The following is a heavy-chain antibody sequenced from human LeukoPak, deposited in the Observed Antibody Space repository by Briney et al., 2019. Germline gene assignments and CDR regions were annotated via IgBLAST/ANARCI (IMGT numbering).Heavy chain of an antibody. J-gene: IGHJ4*02. D-gene: IGHD5-18*01. CDR2: ISSSSSYI. CDR3: AREGRDTAMVTDY. V-gene: IGHV3-21*01. Sequence: GGSLGLSCAASGFTFSSYSMNWVRQAPGKGLEWVSSISSSSSYIYYADSVKGRFTISRDNAKNSLYLQMNSLRAEDTAVYYCAREGRDTAMVTDYWGQGTLVTVSS. CDR1: GFTFSSYS.